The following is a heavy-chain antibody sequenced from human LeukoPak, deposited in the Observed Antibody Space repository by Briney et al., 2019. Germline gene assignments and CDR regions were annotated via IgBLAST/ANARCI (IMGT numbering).Heavy chain of an antibody. CDR3: ARDRGKGVAARLTCNWFDP. V-gene: IGHV4-4*07. CDR1: GGSISSYY. J-gene: IGHJ5*02. D-gene: IGHD6-6*01. Sequence: SETLSLTCTVSGGSISSYYWSWIRQPAGKGLEWIGRIYTSGSTNYNSSLKSRVTMSVDTSKNQFSLKLSSVTAADTAVYYCARDRGKGVAARLTCNWFDPWGQGTLVTVSS. CDR2: IYTSGST.